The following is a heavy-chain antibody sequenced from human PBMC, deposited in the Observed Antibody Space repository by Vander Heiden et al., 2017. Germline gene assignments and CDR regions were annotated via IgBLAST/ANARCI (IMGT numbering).Heavy chain of an antibody. CDR2: INYSGNT. J-gene: IGHJ4*02. Sequence: QLQLQESGPGLAKPSETPSLSCTVSGGSITSSSYYWAWIRQPPGKGLEWIGSINYSGNTYYNPSLKSRVTISVDTSKNLFSLNLSSVTAADTAVYYCARTTSGSYHSPAGYWGQGTLVTVSS. CDR1: GGSITSSSYY. CDR3: ARTTSGSYHSPAGY. D-gene: IGHD1-26*01. V-gene: IGHV4-39*01.